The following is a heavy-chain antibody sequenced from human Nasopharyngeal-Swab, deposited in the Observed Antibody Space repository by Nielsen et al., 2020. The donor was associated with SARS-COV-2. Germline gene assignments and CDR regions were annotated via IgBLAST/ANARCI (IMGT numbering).Heavy chain of an antibody. CDR2: ISTSGTTT. D-gene: IGHD3-3*01. CDR3: ARASGYQVLLDYYYHGLDV. Sequence: GGSLRLSCVASGFAFSDFYMAWVRQAPGKGLEWVSYISTSGTTTDSADSVKGRFTISRDNANNILYLHMNSLRGEDTAVYFCARASGYQVLLDYYYHGLDVWGHGTAVTVSS. CDR1: GFAFSDFY. J-gene: IGHJ6*02. V-gene: IGHV3-11*01.